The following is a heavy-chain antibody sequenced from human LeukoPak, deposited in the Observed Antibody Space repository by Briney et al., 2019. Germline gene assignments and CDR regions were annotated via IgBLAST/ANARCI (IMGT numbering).Heavy chain of an antibody. CDR2: ITPSGGST. CDR3: ARDGAIFGVVLDY. V-gene: IGHV1-46*01. D-gene: IGHD3-3*01. Sequence: ASVKVSCKASGYTFTNYYMHWVRQAPGQGLEWLGLITPSGGSTWYAQKFQGRVTMTRDMSTSTDYMELSRLRSDDTAVYYCARDGAIFGVVLDYWGQGTLVTVSS. J-gene: IGHJ4*02. CDR1: GYTFTNYY.